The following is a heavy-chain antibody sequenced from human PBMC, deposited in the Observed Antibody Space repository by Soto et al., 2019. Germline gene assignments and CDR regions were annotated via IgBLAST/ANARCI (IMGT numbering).Heavy chain of an antibody. CDR1: GFTFSSYA. J-gene: IGHJ4*02. D-gene: IGHD3-3*01. Sequence: EVQLLESGGGLVQPGGSLRLSCAASGFTFSSYAMSWVRQAPGKGLEWVSAISGSGGSTYYAESVKGRFTISRDHSKNTLYLQMNSLIAEDTAVYYCAKDGAFWSGSYFDYWGQGILVTVSS. CDR2: ISGSGGST. V-gene: IGHV3-23*01. CDR3: AKDGAFWSGSYFDY.